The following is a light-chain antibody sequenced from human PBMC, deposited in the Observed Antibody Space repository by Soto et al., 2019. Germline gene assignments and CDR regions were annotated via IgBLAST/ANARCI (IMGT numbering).Light chain of an antibody. Sequence: QSVLTRPASVSGSPGQSSTISFTGTSSDVGGYDYVSWYQLHPGKAPKLMVFEVNNRPSGVSYRFSGSKSGNTASLTISGLQAEDEADYFCSSYSISTAYLFGTGTKVTVL. CDR1: SSDVGGYDY. CDR2: EVN. J-gene: IGLJ1*01. V-gene: IGLV2-14*01. CDR3: SSYSISTAYL.